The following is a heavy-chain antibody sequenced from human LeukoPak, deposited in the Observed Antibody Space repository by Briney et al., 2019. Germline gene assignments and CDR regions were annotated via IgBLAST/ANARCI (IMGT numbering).Heavy chain of an antibody. J-gene: IGHJ4*02. CDR3: AREAPYVGASTKYSGSYGGASY. CDR1: GGTFSSYA. D-gene: IGHD1-26*01. V-gene: IGHV1-69*05. Sequence: SVKVSCKASGGTFSSYAISWVRQAPGQGLEWMGGIIPIFGTANYAQKFQGRVTITTDESTSTAYMELSSLRSEDTAVYYCAREAPYVGASTKYSGSYGGASYWGQGTLVTVSS. CDR2: IIPIFGTA.